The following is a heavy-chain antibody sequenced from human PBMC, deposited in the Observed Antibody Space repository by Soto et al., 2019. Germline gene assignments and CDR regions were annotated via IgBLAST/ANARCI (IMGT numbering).Heavy chain of an antibody. CDR3: ARQIVATETFDY. V-gene: IGHV4-59*08. J-gene: IGHJ4*02. CDR2: IYYSGST. Sequence: SETLSLTCAVSGGSISSYYWSWIRQPPGKGLEWIGYIYYSGSTNYNPSLKSRVTISVDTSKNQFSLKLTSVTAADTAVYYCARQIVATETFDYWGQGTLVTVSS. D-gene: IGHD5-12*01. CDR1: GGSISSYY.